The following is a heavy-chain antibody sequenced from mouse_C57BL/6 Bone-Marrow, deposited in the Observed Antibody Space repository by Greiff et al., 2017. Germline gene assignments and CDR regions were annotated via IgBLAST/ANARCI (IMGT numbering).Heavy chain of an antibody. D-gene: IGHD2-1*01. CDR3: ARFFYPYAMDY. CDR1: GYAFSSSW. Sequence: QVQLQQSGPELVKPGASVKISCKASGYAFSSSWMNWVKQRPGKGLEWIGRIYPGDGDTNYNGKVKGKATLTADKSSSTAYMQLSSLTSEDSAVYFCARFFYPYAMDYWGQGTSVTVSS. CDR2: IYPGDGDT. V-gene: IGHV1-82*01. J-gene: IGHJ4*01.